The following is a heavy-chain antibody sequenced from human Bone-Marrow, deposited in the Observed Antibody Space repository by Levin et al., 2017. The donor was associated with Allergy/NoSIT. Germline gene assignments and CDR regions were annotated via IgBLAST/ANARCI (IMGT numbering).Heavy chain of an antibody. CDR2: IKSEKDGGTA. D-gene: IGHD3-16*01. CDR3: ILRRGGDH. CDR1: GFIFGNSW. J-gene: IGHJ4*02. Sequence: GGSLRLSCTSSGFIFGNSWMTWVRQASGKGLEWVGRIKSEKDGGTADYAAPVKGRFTISRDDSINTLYLQMDTLKAEDTAVYYCILRRGGDHWGQGSLVTGSS. V-gene: IGHV3-15*01.